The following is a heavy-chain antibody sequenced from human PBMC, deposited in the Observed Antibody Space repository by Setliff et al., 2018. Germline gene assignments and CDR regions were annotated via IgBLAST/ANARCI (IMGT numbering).Heavy chain of an antibody. V-gene: IGHV3-30*02. CDR2: IRNDGSNK. J-gene: IGHJ4*02. D-gene: IGHD3-10*01. CDR1: GFTFRSSG. Sequence: GGSLRLSCEVSGFTAASGFTFRSSGMHWVRQAPGEGPEWVTFIRNDGSNKYYAESVKGRFTVSRDNSRNTLYLDMNSLRADDTAVYYCARDKGVVSLDYWGQGTLVTVSS. CDR3: ARDKGVVSLDY.